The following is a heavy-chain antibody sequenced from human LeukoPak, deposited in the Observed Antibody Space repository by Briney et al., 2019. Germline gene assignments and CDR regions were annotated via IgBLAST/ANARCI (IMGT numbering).Heavy chain of an antibody. J-gene: IGHJ4*02. V-gene: IGHV1-2*02. D-gene: IGHD2-15*01. CDR3: ARYDCSGGSCYFDY. CDR1: GYTFTGYY. Sequence: ASVKVSCKASGYTFTGYYIHWVRQAPGQGLECMGWINPNSGGTNYAQKFQGRVTMTRDTSISTAYMELSRLRSDDTAVYYCARYDCSGGSCYFDYWGQGTLVTVSS. CDR2: INPNSGGT.